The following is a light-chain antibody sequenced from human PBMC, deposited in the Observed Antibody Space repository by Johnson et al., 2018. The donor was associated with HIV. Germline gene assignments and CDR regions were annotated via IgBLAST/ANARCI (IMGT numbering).Light chain of an antibody. CDR3: GTWDSSLSACF. V-gene: IGLV1-51*02. Sequence: QSVLTQPPSVSAAPGQKVTISCSGSSSNIGNNYVSWYQQLPGTAPKLLIYKNNERPSGIPDRFSGSKSGTSATLSITGLQPGDEADYYCGTWDSSLSACFFGTGTKVTVL. J-gene: IGLJ1*01. CDR1: SSNIGNNY. CDR2: KNN.